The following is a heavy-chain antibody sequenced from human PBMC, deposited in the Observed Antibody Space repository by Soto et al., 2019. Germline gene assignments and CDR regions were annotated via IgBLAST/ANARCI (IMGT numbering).Heavy chain of an antibody. Sequence: SETLSLTCTVSGGSISSYYWSWIRQPPGKGLEWIGYIYYSGSTNYNPSLKSRVTISVDTSKNQFSLKLSSVTAADTAVHYCARGSYRTTLGLFDSWGQGTLVTVSA. CDR3: ARGSYRTTLGLFDS. J-gene: IGHJ5*01. CDR1: GGSISSYY. CDR2: IYYSGST. D-gene: IGHD3-10*01. V-gene: IGHV4-59*01.